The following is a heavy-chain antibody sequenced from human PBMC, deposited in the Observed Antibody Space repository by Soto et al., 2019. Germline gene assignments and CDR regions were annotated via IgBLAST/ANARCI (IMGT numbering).Heavy chain of an antibody. J-gene: IGHJ4*02. CDR2: IIPIFGTT. D-gene: IGHD4-17*01. CDR1: GGSFSNHV. V-gene: IGHV1-69*12. CDR3: ATDQKRVGTYGGNSLDY. Sequence: QVQLVQSAAEVRRPGSSVKVSCKASGGSFSNHVINWVRQAPGQGLEWLGEIIPIFGTTNYAQEFRGRVTFTADETTTTAYMGLSGLRSDDTAVYYCATDQKRVGTYGGNSLDYWGQGSLVTVSP.